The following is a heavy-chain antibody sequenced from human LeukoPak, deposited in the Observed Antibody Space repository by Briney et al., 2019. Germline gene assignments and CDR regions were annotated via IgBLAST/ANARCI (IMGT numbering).Heavy chain of an antibody. Sequence: PGGSLRLSCAASKFTFSDYSMSWVRQAPGKGLEWVGSFTGRTYGGTTEYAASVRGRFTISIDDSKSIAYLQMNSLTTEDTAAYYCTRWTTVTTFEYWGQGTQVAVSS. J-gene: IGHJ4*02. CDR1: KFTFSDYS. V-gene: IGHV3-49*04. D-gene: IGHD4-17*01. CDR3: TRWTTVTTFEY. CDR2: FTGRTYGGTT.